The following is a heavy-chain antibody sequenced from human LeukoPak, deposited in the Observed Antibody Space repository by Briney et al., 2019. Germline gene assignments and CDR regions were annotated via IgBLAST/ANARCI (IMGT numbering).Heavy chain of an antibody. D-gene: IGHD2-2*01. V-gene: IGHV4-59*08. Sequence: SETLSLTCTVSGGSISSYYWSWIRQPPGKGLEWIGYIYYSGSTNYNPSLKSRVTISVDTSKNQFSLKLSSVTAADTAVYYCAREKRYCSSTSCYSTNNWFDPWGQGTLVTVSS. CDR3: AREKRYCSSTSCYSTNNWFDP. CDR1: GGSISSYY. J-gene: IGHJ5*02. CDR2: IYYSGST.